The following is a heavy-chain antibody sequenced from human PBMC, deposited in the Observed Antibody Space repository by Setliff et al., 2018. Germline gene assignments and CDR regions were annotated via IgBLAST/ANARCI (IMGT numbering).Heavy chain of an antibody. CDR3: ARLPPLHTPTALTFDY. J-gene: IGHJ4*02. CDR1: GGSFRGYY. V-gene: IGHV4-59*08. D-gene: IGHD5-18*01. Sequence: SETLSLTCTVSGGSFRGYYWSWIRQPPGKGLEWIGYMYYSGDTNYNPSLKSRVTISVDTSKNQFSLELRSVAAADTAVYYCARLPPLHTPTALTFDYGGQGSLGT. CDR2: MYYSGDT.